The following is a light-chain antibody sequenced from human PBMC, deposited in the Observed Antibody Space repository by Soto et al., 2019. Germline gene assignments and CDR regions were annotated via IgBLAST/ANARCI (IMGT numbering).Light chain of an antibody. J-gene: IGKJ1*01. CDR1: QSVTSNY. CDR2: AAS. CDR3: QHYGSSVPWT. Sequence: EVVLTQSPGTVSLSPGERATLSCRASQSVTSNYLAWYQQKPGQAPRLLIYAASSRATGIPDRFSGSGSGTDFTISISRVESEDFAVYYCQHYGSSVPWTFGQGTKVEIK. V-gene: IGKV3-20*01.